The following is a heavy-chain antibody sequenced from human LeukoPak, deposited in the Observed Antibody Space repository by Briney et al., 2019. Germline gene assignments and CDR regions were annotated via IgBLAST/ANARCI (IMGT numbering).Heavy chain of an antibody. D-gene: IGHD2-2*01. CDR2: IYPGDSDT. J-gene: IGHJ4*02. CDR1: GYSFTSYW. V-gene: IGHV5-51*01. CDR3: ARRGYCSSTSCYVWDY. Sequence: LGESLKISCKGSGYSFTSYWIGWVRQLPGKGLEWMGIIYPGDSDTRYSPSFQGQVTISADKSISTAYLQWSSLKASDTAMYYCARRGYCSSTSCYVWDYWGQGTLVTVSS.